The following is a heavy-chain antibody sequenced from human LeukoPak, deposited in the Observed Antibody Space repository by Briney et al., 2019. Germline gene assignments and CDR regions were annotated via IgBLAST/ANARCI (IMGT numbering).Heavy chain of an antibody. D-gene: IGHD3-22*01. J-gene: IGHJ4*02. Sequence: GGSLRLSCAASGFTFSNYWMHWVRQAPGKGLVWVSRIDSDGRTTPYADSVKGRFTISRDNAKNTFYLQMNSLRADDTAVYYCAGISYDSRAYYDYWGQGTLVTVSS. CDR3: AGISYDSRAYYDY. V-gene: IGHV3-74*01. CDR2: IDSDGRTT. CDR1: GFTFSNYW.